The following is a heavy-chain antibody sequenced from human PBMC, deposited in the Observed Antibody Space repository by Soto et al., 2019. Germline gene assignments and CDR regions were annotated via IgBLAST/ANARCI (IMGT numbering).Heavy chain of an antibody. Sequence: GASVKVSCKXSGYTFTTYYIHWVRQAPGQGLEWMGIINPSTGSTVYTQKFQGRVTLTRDTSTSTVYMELSSLTSDDTAVYFCARDDVPAAMTVSACWGQGTLVTVSS. J-gene: IGHJ4*02. CDR1: GYTFTTYY. CDR2: INPSTGST. V-gene: IGHV1-46*01. CDR3: ARDDVPAAMTVSAC. D-gene: IGHD2-2*01.